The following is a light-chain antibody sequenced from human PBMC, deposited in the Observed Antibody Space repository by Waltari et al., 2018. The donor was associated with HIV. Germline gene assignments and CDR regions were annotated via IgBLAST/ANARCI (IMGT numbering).Light chain of an antibody. V-gene: IGLV1-40*01. CDR3: QSYDSSLSGWV. J-gene: IGLJ3*02. Sequence: QSVLTQPPSVSGAPGQRVTISCTGSSSNIGAGYDVHWYQQLPGTAPKLLIYGNNNRPSGVPDRFSGSNAATSASLAITGLQAEDEADYYCQSYDSSLSGWVFGGGTKLTVL. CDR2: GNN. CDR1: SSNIGAGYD.